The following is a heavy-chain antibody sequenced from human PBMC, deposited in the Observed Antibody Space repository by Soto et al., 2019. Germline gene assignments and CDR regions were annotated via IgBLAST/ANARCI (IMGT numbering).Heavy chain of an antibody. CDR1: GGSFSGYY. CDR3: AKAPYSSSWYFGMDV. J-gene: IGHJ6*02. V-gene: IGHV4-34*01. CDR2: INHSGST. D-gene: IGHD6-13*01. Sequence: PSETLSLTCAVYGGSFSGYYLSWIRQPPGKGLEWIGEINHSGSTNYNPSLKSRVTISVDTSKNQFSLKVNSVTAADTAVYYCAKAPYSSSWYFGMDVWGQGTTVTV.